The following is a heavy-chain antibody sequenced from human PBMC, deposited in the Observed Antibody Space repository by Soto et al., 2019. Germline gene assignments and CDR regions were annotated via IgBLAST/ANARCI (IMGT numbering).Heavy chain of an antibody. Sequence: PGESLKISCKGSGYSFTSYWIGWVRQMPGKGLEWMGIIYPGDSDTRYSPSFQGQVTISADKSISTAYLQWSSLKASDPAMYYCAQSGGTYYYYYGMDVWGQGTTVTVSS. CDR3: AQSGGTYYYYYGMDV. CDR2: IYPGDSDT. CDR1: GYSFTSYW. D-gene: IGHD1-1*01. V-gene: IGHV5-51*01. J-gene: IGHJ6*02.